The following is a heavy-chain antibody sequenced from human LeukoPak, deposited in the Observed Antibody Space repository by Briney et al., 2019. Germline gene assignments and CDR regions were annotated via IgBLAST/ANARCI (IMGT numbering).Heavy chain of an antibody. CDR3: ASLKNYYDSSGYLVTDAFDI. CDR1: GYTFTTYN. D-gene: IGHD3-22*01. Sequence: ASVRVSCKTSGYTFTTYNINWVRQAPGQGLEWMGWISGYNGNTNYAQKLQGRVTMTTDTSTSTAYMELRSLKSDDTAVYYCASLKNYYDSSGYLVTDAFDIWGQGTMVTVSS. J-gene: IGHJ3*02. V-gene: IGHV1-18*01. CDR2: ISGYNGNT.